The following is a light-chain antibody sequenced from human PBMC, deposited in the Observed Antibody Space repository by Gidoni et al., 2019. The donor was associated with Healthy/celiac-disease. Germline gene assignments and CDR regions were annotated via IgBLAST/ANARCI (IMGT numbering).Light chain of an antibody. CDR3: QKSYSTRWT. V-gene: IGKV1-39*01. Sequence: DIQITQSPSSLSASVGDRVTITCRASQSISSYLNWYQQKPGKAPKLLIYAASSLQSGVPSRFSGSGSGTDFTLTISSLQPEDFATYYCQKSYSTRWTFGQGTKVEIK. CDR1: QSISSY. J-gene: IGKJ1*01. CDR2: AAS.